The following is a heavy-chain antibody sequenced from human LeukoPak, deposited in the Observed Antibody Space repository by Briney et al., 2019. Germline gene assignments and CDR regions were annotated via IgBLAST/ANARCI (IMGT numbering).Heavy chain of an antibody. CDR2: IRSKAYGGTT. D-gene: IGHD3-22*01. CDR1: GFTFGAYA. J-gene: IGHJ3*02. Sequence: GGSLRLSCTASGFTFGAYAMSWFRQASGKGLEWVGFIRSKAYGGTTEYAASVKGRFTISRDDSKSIAYLQMNSLKTEDTAVYYCTRRNYDSSGYYYVHDAFDIWGQGTMVTVSS. V-gene: IGHV3-49*03. CDR3: TRRNYDSSGYYYVHDAFDI.